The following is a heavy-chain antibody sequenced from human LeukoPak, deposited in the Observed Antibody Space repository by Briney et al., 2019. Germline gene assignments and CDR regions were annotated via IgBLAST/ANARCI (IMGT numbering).Heavy chain of an antibody. D-gene: IGHD5-12*01. CDR2: INPYGGGT. Sequence: ASVKVSCKASGYTLTGYYIHWVRQAPGQGLEWMGWINPYGGGTNFAQKFQARVTMTRDTSISTAYMELTRLTSDDTALYFCARDRDTSGYYRDAFDIWGQGTTVTVSS. CDR1: GYTLTGYY. CDR3: ARDRDTSGYYRDAFDI. J-gene: IGHJ3*02. V-gene: IGHV1-2*02.